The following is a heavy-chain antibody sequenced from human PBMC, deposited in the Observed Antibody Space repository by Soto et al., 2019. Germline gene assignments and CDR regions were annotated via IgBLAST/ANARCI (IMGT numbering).Heavy chain of an antibody. CDR1: GFTFSSYS. V-gene: IGHV3-21*01. CDR2: ITSGSGYI. J-gene: IGHJ4*02. CDR3: AKAFRYCTGGTCNPIDY. D-gene: IGHD2-15*01. Sequence: GGSLRLYCAASGFTFSSYSMNWVRQAPGKGLEWVSSITSGSGYIYYADSVKGRFIMSRDNAKNSLSLQMNSLRAEDTAVYYCAKAFRYCTGGTCNPIDYWGQGTLVTVSS.